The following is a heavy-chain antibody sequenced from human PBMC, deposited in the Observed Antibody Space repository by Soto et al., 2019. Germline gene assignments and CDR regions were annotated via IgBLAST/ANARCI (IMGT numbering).Heavy chain of an antibody. CDR1: GYTFTSYA. CDR2: INAGNGNT. CDR3: AISTIDYYDSSGSTGLGI. J-gene: IGHJ3*02. D-gene: IGHD3-22*01. V-gene: IGHV1-3*01. Sequence: GASVKVSCKASGYTFTSYAMHWVRQAPGQRLEWMGWINAGNGNTKYSQKFQGRVTITRDTSASTAYMELSSLRSEDTAVYYCAISTIDYYDSSGSTGLGIWGQGTMVTVSS.